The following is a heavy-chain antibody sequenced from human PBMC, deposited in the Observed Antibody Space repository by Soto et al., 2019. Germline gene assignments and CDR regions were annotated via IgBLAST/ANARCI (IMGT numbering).Heavy chain of an antibody. CDR1: GDSMGSGDYY. Sequence: SETLSLTCTVSGDSMGSGDYYWTWIRQPPGKGLEWIGYIYYIGTTFYNPSLESRVNISIDTSKNQFSLRLTSVTAADTAVYYCARGSTYYGFLTWGQGTLVTVSS. CDR2: IYYIGTT. V-gene: IGHV4-30-4*01. D-gene: IGHD3-10*01. J-gene: IGHJ5*02. CDR3: ARGSTYYGFLT.